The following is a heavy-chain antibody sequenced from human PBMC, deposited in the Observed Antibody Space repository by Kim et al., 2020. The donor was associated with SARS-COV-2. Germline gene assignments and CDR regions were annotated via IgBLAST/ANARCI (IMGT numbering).Heavy chain of an antibody. D-gene: IGHD3-3*01. CDR1: GDSINPYK. CDR2: VYYNGDT. V-gene: IGHV4-59*13. J-gene: IGHJ3*02. CDR3: AREWSAFDI. Sequence: SETLSLTCPLSGDSINPYKWSWIRQSPGKGLEWIGLVYYNGDTNYNPSLKSRVTISVDTSKNQFSLKLSSVTTADTAVYYCAREWSAFDIWGQGTMVTVSS.